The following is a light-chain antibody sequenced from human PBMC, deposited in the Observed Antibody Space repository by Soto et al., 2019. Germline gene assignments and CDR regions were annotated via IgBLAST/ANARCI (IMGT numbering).Light chain of an antibody. Sequence: EIVMTQSPATLSVSPGERATLSCRASQSLTNTLAWYQQKPGQAPRLLIYGASTRATGIPARFSGSGSGTEFTLTITSLQSEDFAVYYCQQYKNWPPLTFGGGTKVEIK. J-gene: IGKJ4*01. CDR2: GAS. V-gene: IGKV3-15*01. CDR3: QQYKNWPPLT. CDR1: QSLTNT.